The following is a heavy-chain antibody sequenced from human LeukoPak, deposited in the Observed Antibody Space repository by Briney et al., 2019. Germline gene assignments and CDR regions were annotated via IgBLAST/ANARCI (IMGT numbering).Heavy chain of an antibody. V-gene: IGHV1-18*01. J-gene: IGHJ4*02. Sequence: ASVKVSCKASGYTFTSYGIIWVRQAPGQGLEWMGWISAYNGNTNYAQKLQGRVTMTTDTSTSTAYMELRSLRSDDTAVYYCAREDSSGYYYVEYYFDYWGQGTLVTVSS. D-gene: IGHD3-22*01. CDR3: AREDSSGYYYVEYYFDY. CDR1: GYTFTSYG. CDR2: ISAYNGNT.